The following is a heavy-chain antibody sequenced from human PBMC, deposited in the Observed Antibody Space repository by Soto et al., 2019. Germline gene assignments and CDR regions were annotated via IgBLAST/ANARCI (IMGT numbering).Heavy chain of an antibody. J-gene: IGHJ4*01. Sequence: PSETVFLTCTVFGGSDLNGGYYWNWLRQRPWEGLRWIRKIFFGGVTHYSQPLKSRVFISLDTSKNQFSLKLTSVSAADKAIYSCARDNYGGKIDYWGPGTLVTVS. CDR3: ARDNYGGKIDY. CDR2: IFFGGVT. V-gene: IGHV4-31*03. D-gene: IGHD4-17*01. CDR1: GGSDLNGGYY.